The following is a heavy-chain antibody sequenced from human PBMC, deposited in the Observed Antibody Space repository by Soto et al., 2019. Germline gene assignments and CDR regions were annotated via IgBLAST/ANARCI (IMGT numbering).Heavy chain of an antibody. Sequence: GGSLRLSCAASGFTFSSYAMSWVRQAPGKGLEWVSAISGGGGSTYYADSVKGRFTISRDNSKNTLYLQMNSLRAEDTAVYYCAKDSFRWKGGDQPDLDFDYWGQGTLVTVSS. D-gene: IGHD2-21*02. J-gene: IGHJ4*02. V-gene: IGHV3-23*01. CDR1: GFTFSSYA. CDR3: AKDSFRWKGGDQPDLDFDY. CDR2: ISGGGGST.